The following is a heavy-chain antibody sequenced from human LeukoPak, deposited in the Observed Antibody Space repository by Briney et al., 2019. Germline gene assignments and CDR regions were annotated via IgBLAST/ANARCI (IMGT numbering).Heavy chain of an antibody. V-gene: IGHV3-23*01. CDR1: GFTFSSYA. CDR3: AKDGVLGYSGYDLILPWGHY. J-gene: IGHJ4*02. Sequence: GGSLRLSCAASGFTFSSYAMSWVRQAPGKGLEWVSAISGSGGSTYYADSVKGRFTISRDNSKNTLYLQMNSLRAEDTAVYYCAKDGVLGYSGYDLILPWGHYWGQGTLVTVSS. D-gene: IGHD5-12*01. CDR2: ISGSGGST.